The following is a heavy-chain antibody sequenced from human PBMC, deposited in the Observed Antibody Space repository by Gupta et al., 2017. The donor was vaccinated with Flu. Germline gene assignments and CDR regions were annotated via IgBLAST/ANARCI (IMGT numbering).Heavy chain of an antibody. D-gene: IGHD6-19*01. J-gene: IGHJ2*01. CDR1: GFTFSSYS. CDR2: ISSSSSTI. V-gene: IGHV3-48*02. CDR3: ARDLEGGWYRGYWYFDL. Sequence: EVQLVEPGGGLVQPGGSLRLSCAASGFTFSSYSMNWVRQAPGKGLEWVSYISSSSSTIYYADSVKGRFTISRDNAKNSLYLQMNSLRDEDTAVYYCARDLEGGWYRGYWYFDLWGRGTLVTVSS.